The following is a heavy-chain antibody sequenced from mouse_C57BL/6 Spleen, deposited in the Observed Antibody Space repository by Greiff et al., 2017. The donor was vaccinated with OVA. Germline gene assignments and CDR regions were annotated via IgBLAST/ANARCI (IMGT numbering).Heavy chain of an antibody. D-gene: IGHD4-1*01. Sequence: EVKLMESGGGLVQPGGSMKLSCVASGFTFSNYWMNWVRQSPEKGLEWVAQIRLKSDNYATHYAESVKGRFTISRDDSKSSVYLQMNNLRAEDTGIYYCTAGRYFDYWGQGTTLTVSS. CDR2: IRLKSDNYAT. V-gene: IGHV6-3*01. CDR3: TAGRYFDY. J-gene: IGHJ2*01. CDR1: GFTFSNYW.